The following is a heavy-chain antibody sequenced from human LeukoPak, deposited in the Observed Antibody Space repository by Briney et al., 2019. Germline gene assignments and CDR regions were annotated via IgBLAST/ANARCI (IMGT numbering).Heavy chain of an antibody. D-gene: IGHD6-13*01. CDR3: ARASSSWYAYFDY. CDR1: GFTFSSYW. Sequence: PGGSLRLSCAASGFTFSSYWMSWVRRAPGKGLEWVANIKQDGSEKYYVDSVKGRFTISRDNAKNSLYLQMNSLRAEDTAVYYCARASSSWYAYFDYWGQGTLVTVSS. V-gene: IGHV3-7*04. J-gene: IGHJ4*02. CDR2: IKQDGSEK.